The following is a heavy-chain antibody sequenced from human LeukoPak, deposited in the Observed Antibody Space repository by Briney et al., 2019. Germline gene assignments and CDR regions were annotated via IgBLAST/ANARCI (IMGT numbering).Heavy chain of an antibody. D-gene: IGHD2-21*01. V-gene: IGHV3-23*01. CDR3: ARGVMAARLYYFDY. J-gene: IGHJ4*02. CDR2: ITGSGDYT. Sequence: PGGSLRLSCAASGFSFGSHPMKCVRQAPGKGLEWVSGITGSGDYTYYIDSVQGRFTISRDNSKNMLFLQMNSLRAEDTAVYYCARGVMAARLYYFDYWGRGILVTVSS. CDR1: GFSFGSHP.